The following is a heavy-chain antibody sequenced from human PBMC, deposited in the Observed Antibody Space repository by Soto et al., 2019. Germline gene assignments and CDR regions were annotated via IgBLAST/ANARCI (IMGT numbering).Heavy chain of an antibody. CDR2: IYYSGST. CDR3: ARDSRRNSGSYWFDP. CDR1: GDSISSGGYY. D-gene: IGHD1-26*01. V-gene: IGHV4-31*03. J-gene: IGHJ5*02. Sequence: QVQLQESGPGLVKPSQTLSLTCTVSGDSISSGGYYWSWIRQHPGKGLEWIGYIYYSGSTYYNPSLKSRVTISVDTSKNQFSLKLSSVTAADTAVYYCARDSRRNSGSYWFDPWGQGTLVTVSS.